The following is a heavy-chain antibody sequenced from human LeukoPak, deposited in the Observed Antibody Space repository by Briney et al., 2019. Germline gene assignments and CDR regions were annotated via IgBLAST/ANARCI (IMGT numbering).Heavy chain of an antibody. V-gene: IGHV1-69*05. D-gene: IGHD3-3*01. CDR1: GGTFSSYA. Sequence: ASVKVSCKASGGTFSSYAISWVRQAPGQGLEWMGGIIPIFGTANYAQKFQGRVTITTDESTSTAYMELSSLRSEDTAVYYCARVSYDFWSGHGGDYYHYMDVWGKGTTVTVSS. CDR3: ARVSYDFWSGHGGDYYHYMDV. J-gene: IGHJ6*03. CDR2: IIPIFGTA.